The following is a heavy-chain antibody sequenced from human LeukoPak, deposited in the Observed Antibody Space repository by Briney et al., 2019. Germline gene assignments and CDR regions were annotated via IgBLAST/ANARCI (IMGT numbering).Heavy chain of an antibody. CDR1: GGSISSYY. J-gene: IGHJ4*02. CDR2: IYYSGST. CDR3: ARGGNYFDY. V-gene: IGHV4-59*01. Sequence: SETLSLTCTVSGGSISSYYWSWIRQPPGEGLEWIGYIYYSGSTNYNPSLKSRVTISVDTSKNQLPLKLSSVTAADTAVYYCARGGNYFDYWGQGTLATVSS.